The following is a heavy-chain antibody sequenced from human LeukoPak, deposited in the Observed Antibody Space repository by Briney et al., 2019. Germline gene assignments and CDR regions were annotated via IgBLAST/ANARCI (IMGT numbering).Heavy chain of an antibody. CDR3: AKDKSRIREYCLDH. D-gene: IGHD2/OR15-2a*01. V-gene: IGHV3-9*01. CDR1: GFTFSNYV. CDR2: ISWNSGSI. J-gene: IGHJ4*02. Sequence: GGSLRLSCAASGFTFSNYVMQWVRQAPGKGLEWVSGISWNSGSIGYADSVKGRFTISRDNAKKSLYLQMNSLRAEDTALYYCAKDKSRIREYCLDHWGQGTLVTVSS.